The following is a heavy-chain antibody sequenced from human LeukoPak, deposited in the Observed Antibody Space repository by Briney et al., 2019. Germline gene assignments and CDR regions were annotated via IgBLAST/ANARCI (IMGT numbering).Heavy chain of an antibody. J-gene: IGHJ6*03. CDR3: ARGSRTIVTTKFARGHYMDV. CDR2: ISFDGSNK. D-gene: IGHD5-12*01. V-gene: IGHV3-30*04. CDR1: GFTFSSYA. Sequence: PGGSLRLSCAASGFTFSSYAMHWVRQAPGKGLEWVAVISFDGSNKYYADSVKGRFTISRDNSKNTLYLQMNSLRADDTAVYYSARGSRTIVTTKFARGHYMDVWGKGTTVTVSS.